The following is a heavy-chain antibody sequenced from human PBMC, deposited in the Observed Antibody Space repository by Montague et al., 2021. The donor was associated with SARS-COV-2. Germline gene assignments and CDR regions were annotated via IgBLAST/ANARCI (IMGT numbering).Heavy chain of an antibody. CDR3: ASGADDYYYAMDV. Sequence: SETLSLTCTVSGGSISTYYWSWIRQPAGKGLEWIGRIYTNETTNYNPSLKSRVTMSVDTSKNQFSLKLRSVTAADTAVYYCASGADDYYYAMDVWGQGTTVTVSS. D-gene: IGHD3-10*01. J-gene: IGHJ6*02. CDR2: IYTNETT. CDR1: GGSISTYY. V-gene: IGHV4-4*07.